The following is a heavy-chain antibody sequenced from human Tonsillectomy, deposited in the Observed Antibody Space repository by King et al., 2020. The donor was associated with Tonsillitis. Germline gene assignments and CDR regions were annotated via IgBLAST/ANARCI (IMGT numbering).Heavy chain of an antibody. Sequence: QLVQSGAEVKKPGPSVKVSCKASGGTFSSYAISWVRQAPGQGLEWMRRIIPILGIANYAQKFQGRVTITADKSTSTAYVELSSLRSEDTAVDYCAREGGDNGDYVKVGVAFDIWGQGTMVTVSS. CDR1: GGTFSSYA. V-gene: IGHV1-69*09. CDR3: AREGGDNGDYVKVGVAFDI. J-gene: IGHJ3*02. D-gene: IGHD4-17*01. CDR2: IIPILGIA.